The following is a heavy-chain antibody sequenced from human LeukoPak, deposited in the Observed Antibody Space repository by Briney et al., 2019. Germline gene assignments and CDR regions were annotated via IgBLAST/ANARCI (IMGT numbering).Heavy chain of an antibody. CDR3: ARGAAGTGAADY. V-gene: IGHV4-39*07. CDR1: GGSISGSSYY. D-gene: IGHD6-13*01. Sequence: SETLSLTCTVSGGSISGSSYYWGWIRQPPGKGLEWIASIYYSGTTYYNPSLKSRVTISADSSKNQFSLRLSSVTAADTAVYFCARGAAGTGAADYWGQGTLVTVSS. J-gene: IGHJ4*02. CDR2: IYYSGTT.